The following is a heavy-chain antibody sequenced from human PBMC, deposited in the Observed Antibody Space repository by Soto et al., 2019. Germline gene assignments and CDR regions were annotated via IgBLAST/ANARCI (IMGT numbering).Heavy chain of an antibody. CDR3: ARSLGGVAGLCDY. V-gene: IGHV4-59*01. J-gene: IGHJ4*02. CDR1: GASISTYY. Sequence: SETLYLTSTSSGASISTYYSSWVWQPPRKGLEWIGHIHYSGSTNYNPSLKSRVTISVDTSKNQFSLNLSSVTAADTAVYYCARSLGGVAGLCDYWGQGTLVTVS. D-gene: IGHD6-19*01. CDR2: IHYSGST.